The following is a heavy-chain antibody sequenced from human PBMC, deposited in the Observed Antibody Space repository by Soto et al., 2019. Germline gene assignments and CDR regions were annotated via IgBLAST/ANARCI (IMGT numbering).Heavy chain of an antibody. V-gene: IGHV4-30-2*06. CDR1: GVARRDGGYP. CDR2: IGHLETT. D-gene: IGHD2-15*01. Sequence: LLIPSVSCSVAGVARRDGGYPWSLIRTSPENGLEWLGYIGHLETTYYIPSYKSRLSLSIDRTRNQFSLSLSSMIAVDKVDYYCAMGGGYASFDFWGQRIQVTVSS. CDR3: AMGGGYASFDF. J-gene: IGHJ4*02.